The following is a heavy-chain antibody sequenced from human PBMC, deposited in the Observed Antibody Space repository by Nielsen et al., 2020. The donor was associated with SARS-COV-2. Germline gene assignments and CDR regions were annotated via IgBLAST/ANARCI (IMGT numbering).Heavy chain of an antibody. V-gene: IGHV3-74*01. CDR1: GFTFGSSC. CDR3: ARAKFYDSGVDP. CDR2: INSDGRTT. D-gene: IGHD5/OR15-5a*01. J-gene: IGHJ5*02. Sequence: GGSLRLSCAASGFTFGSSCMHWVRQAPGKGLVWVSRINSDGRTTTYADSVKGRFTISRDNAKNTLYLQMNSLRAEDTAVYYCARAKFYDSGVDPWGQGTLVTVSS.